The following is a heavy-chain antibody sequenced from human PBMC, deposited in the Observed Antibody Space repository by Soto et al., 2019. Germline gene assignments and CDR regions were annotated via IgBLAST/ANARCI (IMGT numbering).Heavy chain of an antibody. CDR2: ISPLKGRT. D-gene: IGHD4-17*01. CDR3: ALDYGDRPEYFKH. CDR1: GYTFTSYG. J-gene: IGHJ1*01. Sequence: QVQLVQSGPDLKRPGASMKVSCKASGYTFTSYGISWVRQAPGQGLECMAWISPLKGRTQYSQKAQGRVTLSTDTSSNTAYMAMTTLRVDDTAVYYCALDYGDRPEYFKHWGQGTLVTVS. V-gene: IGHV1-18*04.